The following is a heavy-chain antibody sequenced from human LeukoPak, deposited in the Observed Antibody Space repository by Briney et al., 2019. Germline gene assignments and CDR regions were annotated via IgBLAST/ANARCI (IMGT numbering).Heavy chain of an antibody. Sequence: ASVKVSCKASGYTLTGYYMHWVRQAPGQGLEWMGWINPNSGGTNYAQKFQGRVTMTWGKSISTAYMELSRLTSDDTALYYCAKDVKDSQQYSSGLDYWGQGTLVTVSS. CDR1: GYTLTGYY. J-gene: IGHJ4*02. CDR2: INPNSGGT. CDR3: AKDVKDSQQYSSGLDY. V-gene: IGHV1-2*02. D-gene: IGHD6-19*01.